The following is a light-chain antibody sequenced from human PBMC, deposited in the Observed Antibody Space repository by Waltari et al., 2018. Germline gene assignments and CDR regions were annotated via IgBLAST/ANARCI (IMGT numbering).Light chain of an antibody. V-gene: IGLV2-14*01. CDR1: SSDVGGYNH. CDR2: EVS. J-gene: IGLJ2*01. CDR3: SSYTSSSTLVV. Sequence: QSALTQPASVSGAPGQPITISRTGTSSDVGGYNHASWYQQHPGKAPKLMIYEVSHRPSGVSNRFSGSKSGNTASLTISGLQAEDEADYYCSSYTSSSTLVVFGGGTKLTVL.